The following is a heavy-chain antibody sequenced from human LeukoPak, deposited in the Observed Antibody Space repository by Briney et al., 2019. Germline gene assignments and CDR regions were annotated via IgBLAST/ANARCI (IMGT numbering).Heavy chain of an antibody. CDR2: FYYSGST. J-gene: IGHJ3*02. V-gene: IGHV4-59*01. CDR1: GGSFSTYY. CDR3: ARALRYCSGGSCDHDAFDI. D-gene: IGHD2-15*01. Sequence: PSETLSLTCTVTGGSFSTYYWSWIRQPPGKGLEWIGHFYYSGSTNYNPSLKSRVAISVDTSKNQFSLKLSSVTAADTAVYYCARALRYCSGGSCDHDAFDIWGQGTMVTVSS.